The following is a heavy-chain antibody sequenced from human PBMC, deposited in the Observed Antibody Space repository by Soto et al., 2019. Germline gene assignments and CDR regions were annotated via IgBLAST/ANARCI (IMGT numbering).Heavy chain of an antibody. J-gene: IGHJ4*02. CDR1: GGSISSYY. Sequence: SETLSLTCTVAGGSISSYYWSWIRQPPGKGLEWIGYIYYSGSTNYNPSLKSRVTISVDTSKNQFSLKLSSVTAADTAVYYCAREFLRYRSSTSSPYFDYWGQGTLVTVSS. V-gene: IGHV4-59*12. D-gene: IGHD2-2*01. CDR3: AREFLRYRSSTSSPYFDY. CDR2: IYYSGST.